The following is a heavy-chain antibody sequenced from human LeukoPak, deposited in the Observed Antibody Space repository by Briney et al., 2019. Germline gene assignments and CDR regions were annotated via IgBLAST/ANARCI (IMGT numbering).Heavy chain of an antibody. V-gene: IGHV3-13*01. J-gene: IGHJ4*02. CDR3: VSGSGSPGVEY. D-gene: IGHD3-10*01. CDR2: IGTAGDT. CDR1: GFTFSSYD. Sequence: PGGSLRLSCAASGFTFSSYDMHWVRQATGKGLEWVSAIGTAGDTYYPGSVKGRFTISRENAKNSLYLQMNSLRDGDTAVYYCVSGSGSPGVEYWGQGTLVTVSS.